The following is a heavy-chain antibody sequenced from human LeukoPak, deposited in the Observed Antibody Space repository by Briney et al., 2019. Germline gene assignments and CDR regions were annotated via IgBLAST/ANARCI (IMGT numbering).Heavy chain of an antibody. Sequence: GGSLRLSCAASGFTLSSYAMSWVRQAPGKGLEWVANIKQDGSEKYYVDSVKGRFTISRDNAKNSLYLQMNSLRAEDTAVYYCARDYDYVWGSYRPGYWGQGTLVTVSS. CDR3: ARDYDYVWGSYRPGY. CDR2: IKQDGSEK. J-gene: IGHJ4*02. V-gene: IGHV3-7*01. CDR1: GFTLSSYA. D-gene: IGHD3-16*02.